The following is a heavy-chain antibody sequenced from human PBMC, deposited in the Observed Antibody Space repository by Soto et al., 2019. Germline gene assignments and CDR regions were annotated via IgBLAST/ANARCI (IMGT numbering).Heavy chain of an antibody. V-gene: IGHV4-39*01. Sequence: SETLSLTFTVSGGSISSISYYWGWIRQPPGKGLELIGSIYYSGSTYYNPSLKSRVTISVDTSKNQFSLKLSSVTAADTAVYYCATLVGDCSSTSCYTLVDYFDXWGQGTPVTVSX. J-gene: IGHJ4*02. CDR1: GGSISSISYY. CDR2: IYYSGST. D-gene: IGHD2-2*02. CDR3: ATLVGDCSSTSCYTLVDYFDX.